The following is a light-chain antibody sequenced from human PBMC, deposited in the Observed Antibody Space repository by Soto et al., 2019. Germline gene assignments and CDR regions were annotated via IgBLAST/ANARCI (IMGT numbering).Light chain of an antibody. CDR1: QSISSY. V-gene: IGKV1-39*01. Sequence: EIQMTQSPSSLCASVGGRVTMTCRASQSISSYLNWYQQKPGKAPKLLIYAASSLQSGVPSRFSGSGSGTDFTLTISSLQPEDFATYYCQQSYSTRWTFGQGTKVDI. CDR3: QQSYSTRWT. CDR2: AAS. J-gene: IGKJ1*01.